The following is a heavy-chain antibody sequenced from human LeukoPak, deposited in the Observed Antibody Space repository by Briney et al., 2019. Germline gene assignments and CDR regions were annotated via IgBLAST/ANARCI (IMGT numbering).Heavy chain of an antibody. J-gene: IGHJ5*02. CDR1: GFTFSDYY. CDR3: APQHTPWEPPVIDP. V-gene: IGHV3-11*04. Sequence: GGSLRLSCAASGFTFSDYYMSWIRQAPGKGLEWVSAISGSGGSTYYADSVKGRFTISRDNAKNSLYLQMNSLRAEDTAVYYCAPQHTPWEPPVIDPWGQGTLVTVSS. CDR2: ISGSGGST. D-gene: IGHD1-26*01.